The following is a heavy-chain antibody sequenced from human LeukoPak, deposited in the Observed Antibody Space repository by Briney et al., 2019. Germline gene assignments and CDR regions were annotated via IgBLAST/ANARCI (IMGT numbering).Heavy chain of an antibody. J-gene: IGHJ4*02. D-gene: IGHD3-10*01. Sequence: GGSLRLSCAASGFTFSSYSMNWVRQAPGKGLEWVSYISSSSSTIYYADSVKGRFTISRDNAKNSLYLQMNSLRAEDTAVYYCAKAAGGSGSYYTPLGYWGQGTLVTVSS. V-gene: IGHV3-48*01. CDR1: GFTFSSYS. CDR2: ISSSSSTI. CDR3: AKAAGGSGSYYTPLGY.